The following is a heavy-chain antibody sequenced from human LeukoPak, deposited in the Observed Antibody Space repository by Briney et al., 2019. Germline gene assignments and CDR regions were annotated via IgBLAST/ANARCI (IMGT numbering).Heavy chain of an antibody. CDR3: AKGAAHILVVTPVASGLFDF. CDR1: GFTFSSYA. D-gene: IGHD2-21*02. V-gene: IGHV3-23*01. CDR2: ISGSGGST. Sequence: PGGSLRLSCAASGFTFSSYAMSWVRQAPGKGLEWVSAISGSGGSTYYADSVKGRFTISRDNSKNTLYLQMNSLRAEDTAVYYRAKGAAHILVVTPVASGLFDFWGQGTPVTVSS. J-gene: IGHJ4*02.